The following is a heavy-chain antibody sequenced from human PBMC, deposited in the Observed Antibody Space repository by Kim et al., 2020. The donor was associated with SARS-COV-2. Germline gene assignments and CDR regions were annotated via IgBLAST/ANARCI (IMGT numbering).Heavy chain of an antibody. CDR2: ISERSDGT. CDR1: GFPFSSHA. Sequence: GGSLRLSCAASGFPFSSHAMSWVRQAPGKGLEWVSAISERSDGTYYADSVKGRFTISRDNSKNTLYLQMSSLRAEDTAVYYCVKEENLQYNWFDPWGQGTLVTVSA. J-gene: IGHJ5*02. D-gene: IGHD4-4*01. V-gene: IGHV3-23*01. CDR3: VKEENLQYNWFDP.